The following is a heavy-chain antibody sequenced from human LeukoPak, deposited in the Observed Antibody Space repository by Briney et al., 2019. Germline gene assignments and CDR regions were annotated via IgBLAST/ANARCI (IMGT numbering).Heavy chain of an antibody. CDR3: ARDTLDWSLFDY. CDR2: INSDGSST. Sequence: GGSLRLSCAASGFTFSSYWMHWVRQAPGMGLVWVSRINSDGSSTSYADSVKGRFTISRDNAKNTLYLQMNSLRAEDAAVYYCARDTLDWSLFDYWGQGTLVTVSS. V-gene: IGHV3-74*01. CDR1: GFTFSSYW. J-gene: IGHJ4*02. D-gene: IGHD2-21*01.